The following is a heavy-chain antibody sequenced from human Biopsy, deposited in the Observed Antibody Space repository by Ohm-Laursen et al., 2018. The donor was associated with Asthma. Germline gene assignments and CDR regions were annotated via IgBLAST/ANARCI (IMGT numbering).Heavy chain of an antibody. D-gene: IGHD2-15*01. CDR3: AKAREDIVVVVAVSDS. CDR2: ISGSGGST. V-gene: IGHV3-23*01. Sequence: GSLRLSCSASGFTFSNFAMTWVRQAPGKGLEWVSAISGSGGSTYYADSVKGRFTISRDNSKNTLHLQMNSLRAEDTAVYYCAKAREDIVVVVAVSDSWGQGTLVTVSS. J-gene: IGHJ4*02. CDR1: GFTFSNFA.